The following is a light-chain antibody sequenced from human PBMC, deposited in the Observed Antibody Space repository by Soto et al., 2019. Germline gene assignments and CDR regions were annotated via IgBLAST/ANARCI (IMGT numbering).Light chain of an antibody. CDR2: HDS. CDR3: ASWDDSLSGYV. V-gene: IGLV3-21*02. CDR1: NIGGRS. J-gene: IGLJ1*01. Sequence: SYELTQPPSVSVAPGQTASITCGGDNIGGRSVHWYQQKPGQAPVVVVDHDSDRPSGIPERFSGSNSGNMATLTISRVEAGDEADYYCASWDDSLSGYVFGTGTKLTVL.